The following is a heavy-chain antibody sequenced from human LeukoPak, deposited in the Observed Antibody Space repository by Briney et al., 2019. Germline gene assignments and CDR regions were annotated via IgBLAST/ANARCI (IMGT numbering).Heavy chain of an antibody. V-gene: IGHV3-43*02. D-gene: IGHD6-19*01. Sequence: GGSLRLSCAPPLFFFDIEALHGVPQAPGKGLEWVSLISGDGGSTFYADSVRGRFTISRDNTRKSLSLQMTSLRSEDTALYYCERESETSGWYDYWGQGTLVTVSS. CDR3: ERESETSGWYDY. CDR2: ISGDGGST. J-gene: IGHJ4*02. CDR1: LFFFDIEA.